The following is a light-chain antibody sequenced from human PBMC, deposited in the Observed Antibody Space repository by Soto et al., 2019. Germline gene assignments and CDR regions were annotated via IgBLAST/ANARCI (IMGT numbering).Light chain of an antibody. V-gene: IGKV4-1*01. CDR2: WAS. Sequence: DIAMTQSPDSLAVSLGERATINCKSSQSVLSSSNNKNFLAWYQQKPGQPPRMLIYWASTRESGVPDRFSGSGSGTDLTLTISSLQAEDVAVYYCQQYYTVPPWTFGQGTKVEIK. CDR3: QQYYTVPPWT. J-gene: IGKJ1*01. CDR1: QSVLSSSNNKNF.